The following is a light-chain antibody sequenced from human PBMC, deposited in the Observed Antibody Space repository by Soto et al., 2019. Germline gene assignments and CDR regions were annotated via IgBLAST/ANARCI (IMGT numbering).Light chain of an antibody. CDR1: SSNIGSNY. CDR2: KNN. Sequence: QSVLTQPPSASGTPGQRVTISCSGSSSNIGSNYVYWYQQVPGTTPKLLIYKNNQRPSGVPERCSGSKSGISASLAISGLRSEDEADYYCAVWDIWLSGREVFGGGTKLTVL. J-gene: IGLJ2*01. V-gene: IGLV1-47*01. CDR3: AVWDIWLSGREV.